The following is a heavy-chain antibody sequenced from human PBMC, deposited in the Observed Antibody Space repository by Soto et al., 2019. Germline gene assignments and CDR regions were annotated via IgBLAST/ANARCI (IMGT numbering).Heavy chain of an antibody. CDR2: IYWDDDK. V-gene: IGHV2-5*02. D-gene: IGHD3-10*01. Sequence: SGPTLVNPTQTLTLTCTFSGFSLSTSGVGGGWIRQPPGKALEWLALIYWDDDKRYSPSLKSRLTITKDTSKNQVVLTMTNMDPVDTATYYCAHSPPGIYGSGSYFDYWGQGTLVTVSS. CDR1: GFSLSTSGVG. J-gene: IGHJ4*02. CDR3: AHSPPGIYGSGSYFDY.